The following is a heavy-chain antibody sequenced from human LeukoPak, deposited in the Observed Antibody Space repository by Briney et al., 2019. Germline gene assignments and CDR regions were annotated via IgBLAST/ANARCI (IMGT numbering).Heavy chain of an antibody. D-gene: IGHD1-1*01. CDR3: AKSGTSRDY. J-gene: IGHJ4*02. V-gene: IGHV3-23*01. Sequence: GGSLRLSCAASGFTFSSYAMTWVRQAPGKGLEWVSGISGSGGSTYYADSVKGRFTISLDNSKNTLYLQKNSVRADGTAVYYCAKSGTSRDYWGQGTLVTVSS. CDR1: GFTFSSYA. CDR2: ISGSGGST.